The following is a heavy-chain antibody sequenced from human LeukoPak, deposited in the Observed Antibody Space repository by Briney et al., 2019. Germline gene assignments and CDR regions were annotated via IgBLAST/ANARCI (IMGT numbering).Heavy chain of an antibody. CDR2: IYYSGST. J-gene: IGHJ6*03. V-gene: IGHV4-59*01. D-gene: IGHD1-14*01. CDR1: GGSISSYY. Sequence: SETLSLTCTVSGGSISSYYWSWIRQPPGKGLEWIGYIYYSGSTNYNPSLKSRVTISVDTSKNQFSLKLSSVTAADTAVYYCASHGNGDKTTSQKYYYYMDVWGKGTTVTVSS. CDR3: ASHGNGDKTTSQKYYYYMDV.